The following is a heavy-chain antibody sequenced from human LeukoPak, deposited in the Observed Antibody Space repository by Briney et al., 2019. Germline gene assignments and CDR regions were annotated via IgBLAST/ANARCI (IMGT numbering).Heavy chain of an antibody. Sequence: PSETLSLTCTVSGDSVSSGSHYWSWIRQPPGKGLEWIGYICYSGSTNYNPSLKSRVTISIDTSKNQFSLKLSSVTAADTAVYYCVRAARYYWFDPWGQGTLVTVSS. CDR3: VRAARYYWFDP. D-gene: IGHD1-14*01. J-gene: IGHJ5*02. CDR2: ICYSGST. V-gene: IGHV4-61*01. CDR1: GDSVSSGSHY.